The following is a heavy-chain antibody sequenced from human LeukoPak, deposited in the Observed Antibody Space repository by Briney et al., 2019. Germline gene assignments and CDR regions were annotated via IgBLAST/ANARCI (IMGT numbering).Heavy chain of an antibody. CDR1: GYTFTGYY. CDR2: INPSGGST. V-gene: IGHV1-46*01. J-gene: IGHJ4*02. D-gene: IGHD5-12*01. CDR3: ARDHSGYEVDY. Sequence: ASVKVSCKASGYTFTGYYMHWVRQAPGQGLEWMGIINPSGGSTSYAQKFQGRVTMTRDTSTSTVYMELSSLRSEDTAVYYCARDHSGYEVDYWGQGTLVTVSS.